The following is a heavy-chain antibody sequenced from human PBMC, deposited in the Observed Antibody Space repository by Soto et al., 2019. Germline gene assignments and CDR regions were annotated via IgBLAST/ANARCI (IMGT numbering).Heavy chain of an antibody. CDR3: AKGEYYDFWSADFDI. CDR2: ISYDGSNK. CDR1: GFTFSSYG. J-gene: IGHJ3*02. V-gene: IGHV3-30*18. Sequence: PGGSLRLSCAASGFTFSSYGLTWVRQAPCKGLGWVAVISYDGSNKYYADSVKGRFTISRDNSKNTMYMQMKSLRAEDTAVYYCAKGEYYDFWSADFDIWAQGTMVNVSS. D-gene: IGHD3-3*01.